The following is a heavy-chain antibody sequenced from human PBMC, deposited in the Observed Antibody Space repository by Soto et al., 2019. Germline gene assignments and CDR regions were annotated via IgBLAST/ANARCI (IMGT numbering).Heavy chain of an antibody. V-gene: IGHV3-74*01. D-gene: IGHD4-17*01. CDR2: INSDGSST. CDR1: GFTFISYW. CDR3: ASPPVPYYYYGMDV. Sequence: PGGSLRLSCAASGFTFISYWMHWVRQAPGKGLVWVSRINSDGSSTSYADSVKGRFTISRDNAKNTLYLQMNSLRAEDTAVYYCASPPVPYYYYGMDVWGQGTTVTVSS. J-gene: IGHJ6*02.